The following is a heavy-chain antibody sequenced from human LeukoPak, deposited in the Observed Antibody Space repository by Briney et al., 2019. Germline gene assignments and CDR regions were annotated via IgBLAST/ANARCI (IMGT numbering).Heavy chain of an antibody. Sequence: SETLSLTCTVSGGSISSYYWSWIRQPPGKGLEWIGYICYSGSTNYNPSLKSRVTISVDTSKNQFSLKLSSVTAADTAVYYCARGCSGYDTYCFDYWGQGTLVTVSS. CDR3: ARGCSGYDTYCFDY. V-gene: IGHV4-59*12. CDR2: ICYSGST. J-gene: IGHJ4*02. D-gene: IGHD5-12*01. CDR1: GGSISSYY.